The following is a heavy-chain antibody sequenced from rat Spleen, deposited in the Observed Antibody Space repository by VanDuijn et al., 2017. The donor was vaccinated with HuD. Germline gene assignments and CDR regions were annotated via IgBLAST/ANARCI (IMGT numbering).Heavy chain of an antibody. CDR2: ISYKGDTT. V-gene: IGHV5-22*01. CDR1: GFTFSSYD. CDR3: VRHGYTRYYFDY. J-gene: IGHJ2*01. D-gene: IGHD1-9*01. Sequence: EVQMVESGGGLVQPGRSLKLSCSASGFTFSSYDMAWVRQAPTKGLEWVASISYKGDTTYYGDSVKGRFTVSRHNAKSTLYLQMDSLRSEDTATYYCVRHGYTRYYFDYWGQGVMVTVSS.